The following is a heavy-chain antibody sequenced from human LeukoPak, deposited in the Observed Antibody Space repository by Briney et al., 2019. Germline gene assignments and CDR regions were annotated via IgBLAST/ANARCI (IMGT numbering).Heavy chain of an antibody. D-gene: IGHD6-13*01. CDR1: GYTFTSYY. CDR3: ARAITAGRRSDY. CDR2: INPSGGST. J-gene: IGHJ4*02. Sequence: ASVKVSCKASGYTFTSYYIHWVRQAPGQGLEWMGIINPSGGSTSYAQKFQGRVTMTRDTSTSTVYMELSSLRSEDTAFYYCARAITAGRRSDYWGQGTLVTVSS. V-gene: IGHV1-46*01.